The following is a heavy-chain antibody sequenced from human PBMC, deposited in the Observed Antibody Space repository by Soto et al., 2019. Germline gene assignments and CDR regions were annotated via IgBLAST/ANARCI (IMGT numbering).Heavy chain of an antibody. CDR2: INPNSGGT. D-gene: IGHD3-22*01. J-gene: IGHJ4*02. V-gene: IGHV1-2*02. CDR3: ARVRNDSSGSLDY. Sequence: GASVKVSCKASGYTFTGYYMHWVRQAPGQGLEWMGWINPNSGGTNYAQKFQGRVTMTRDTSISTAYMELSRLRSGDTAVYYCARVRNDSSGSLDYWGQGTLVTVSS. CDR1: GYTFTGYY.